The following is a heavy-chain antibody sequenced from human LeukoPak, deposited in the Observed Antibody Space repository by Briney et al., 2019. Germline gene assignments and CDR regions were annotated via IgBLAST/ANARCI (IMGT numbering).Heavy chain of an antibody. V-gene: IGHV4-39*01. CDR2: IYYTGTT. D-gene: IGHD1-14*01. Sequence: PSETLSLTCTVSGGSISSSLYHWGWIRQSPGKNLEWLGSIYYTGTTHYNPSLKSRVTISVDTSKNQFSLKLSSVTAADTAVYYCAAGYYYYYMDVWGKGTTVTISS. CDR1: GGSISSSLYH. CDR3: AAGYYYYYMDV. J-gene: IGHJ6*03.